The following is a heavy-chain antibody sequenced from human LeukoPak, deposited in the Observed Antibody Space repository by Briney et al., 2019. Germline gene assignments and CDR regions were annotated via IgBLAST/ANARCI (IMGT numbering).Heavy chain of an antibody. V-gene: IGHV3-30*02. J-gene: IGHJ6*03. CDR1: GFTFSSYG. D-gene: IGHD5-12*01. Sequence: GGSLRLSCAASGFTFSSYGMHWVRQAPGKGLEWVTFIRYDGSNKYYADSVKGRFIISRDNSKNTLYLQMNSLRAEDMAVYYCAKDTVKVTTIRRVPHYMDVWGKGTTVTISS. CDR3: AKDTVKVTTIRRVPHYMDV. CDR2: IRYDGSNK.